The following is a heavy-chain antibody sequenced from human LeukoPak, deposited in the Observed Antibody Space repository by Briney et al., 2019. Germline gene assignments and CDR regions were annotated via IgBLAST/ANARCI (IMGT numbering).Heavy chain of an antibody. Sequence: GGSLRLSCAASGFTFSDYYMSWIRQAPGKGPEWVSYISSSGSTIYYADSVKGRFTISRDNAKNSLYLQMNSLRAEDTAVYYCARETTVVTSTSDYWGQGTLVTVSS. J-gene: IGHJ4*02. CDR3: ARETTVVTSTSDY. CDR1: GFTFSDYY. CDR2: ISSSGSTI. V-gene: IGHV3-11*01. D-gene: IGHD4-23*01.